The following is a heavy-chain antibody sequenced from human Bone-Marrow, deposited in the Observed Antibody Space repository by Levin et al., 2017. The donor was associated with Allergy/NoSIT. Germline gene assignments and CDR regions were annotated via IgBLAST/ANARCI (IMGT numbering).Heavy chain of an antibody. V-gene: IGHV4-39*01. D-gene: IGHD6-19*01. CDR2: IYYSGTT. CDR3: ARYRSGWSFDY. Sequence: SETLSLTCTVSGGSISSSSYYWGWIRQPPGKGLEWIGTIYYSGTTYYNPSLKNRVTISVVTSKNQFSLRLNSVTAADTAVYYCARYRSGWSFDYWGQGALVTVSS. J-gene: IGHJ4*02. CDR1: GGSISSSSYY.